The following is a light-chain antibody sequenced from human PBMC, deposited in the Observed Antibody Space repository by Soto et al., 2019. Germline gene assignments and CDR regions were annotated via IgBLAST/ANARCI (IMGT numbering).Light chain of an antibody. Sequence: EIVMTQSPATLPVSPGEIATLSRRASQSVSSNLAWYQQKPGQPPRLLVYEASTRATGIPARFSGSGSGTESTLTISSLQSEDFAVYCCQQYNNGPLTFGGGTKVEIK. CDR2: EAS. V-gene: IGKV3-15*01. J-gene: IGKJ4*01. CDR3: QQYNNGPLT. CDR1: QSVSSN.